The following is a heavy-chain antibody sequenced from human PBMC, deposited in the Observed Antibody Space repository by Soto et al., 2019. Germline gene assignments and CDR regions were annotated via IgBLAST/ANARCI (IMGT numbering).Heavy chain of an antibody. D-gene: IGHD1-26*01. Sequence: ASVKVSCKASGGTFSSYTISWVRQAPGQGLEWMGWMNPNSGNTGYAQKFQGRVTMTRNTSISTAYMELSSLRSEDTAVYYCARERGCSGSYSDSWGQGTLVTVSS. CDR3: ARERGCSGSYSDS. CDR2: MNPNSGNT. CDR1: GGTFSSYT. J-gene: IGHJ4*02. V-gene: IGHV1-8*02.